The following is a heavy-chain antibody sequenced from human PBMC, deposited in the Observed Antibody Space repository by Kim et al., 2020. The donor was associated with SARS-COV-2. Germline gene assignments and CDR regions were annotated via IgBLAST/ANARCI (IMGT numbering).Heavy chain of an antibody. V-gene: IGHV3-30*18. CDR1: GFTFSSYG. CDR2: ISYDGSNK. CDR3: AKGLSTPLGY. Sequence: GGSLRLSCAASGFTFSSYGMHWVRQAPGKGLEWVAVISYDGSNKYYADSVKGLFTISSDNSKNTLYLQMNSLRAEDTAVYYCAKGLSTPLGYWGQGTLVTVSS. J-gene: IGHJ4*02. D-gene: IGHD2-2*01.